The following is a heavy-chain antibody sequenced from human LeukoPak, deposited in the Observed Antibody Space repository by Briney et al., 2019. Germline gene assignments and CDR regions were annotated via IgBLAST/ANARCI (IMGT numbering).Heavy chain of an antibody. CDR1: GFTFSSYE. D-gene: IGHD4-11*01. CDR2: ISSSGSTI. Sequence: GGSLRLSCAASGFTFSSYEMNWVRRAPGKGLEWVSYISSSGSTIYYADSVKGRFTISRDNAKNSLYLQMNSLRVEDTAVYYCARDGRLHSTKGDAFDIWGQGTMVTVSS. V-gene: IGHV3-48*03. CDR3: ARDGRLHSTKGDAFDI. J-gene: IGHJ3*02.